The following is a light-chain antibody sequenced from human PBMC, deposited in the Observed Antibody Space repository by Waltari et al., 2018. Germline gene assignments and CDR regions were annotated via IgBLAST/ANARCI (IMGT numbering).Light chain of an antibody. Sequence: QSVLTQSPPVSGAPGQRVTISCTGTTSNIGAGYGVHWYQQVPGKAPKLLMYDGDKRPSGVPERFSGSKSGTSASLAITGLQTDDEADYYCQSYDSSLSAVLFGGGTRLTVL. V-gene: IGLV1-40*01. J-gene: IGLJ3*02. CDR1: TSNIGAGYG. CDR3: QSYDSSLSAVL. CDR2: DGD.